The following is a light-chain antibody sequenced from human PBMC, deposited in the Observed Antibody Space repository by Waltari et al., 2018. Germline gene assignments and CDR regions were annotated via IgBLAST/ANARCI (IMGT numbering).Light chain of an antibody. Sequence: DIQLTQSPSFLSASVGDRVTITCRASQGISSSLAWNQQKPGKAPKLLIYAASTLQSGVPSRCSGSGSGTEFTLTISSLQPEDFATYYCQQLNSYPLTFGGGTKVEIK. CDR1: QGISSS. V-gene: IGKV1-9*01. CDR2: AAS. J-gene: IGKJ4*01. CDR3: QQLNSYPLT.